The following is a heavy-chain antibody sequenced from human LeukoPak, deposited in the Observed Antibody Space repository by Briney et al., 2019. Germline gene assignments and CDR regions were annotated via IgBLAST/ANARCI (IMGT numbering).Heavy chain of an antibody. CDR2: IYYSGST. J-gene: IGHJ4*02. CDR1: GGSISSSSYY. V-gene: IGHV4-39*01. Sequence: SETLSLTCTVSGGSISSSSYYWGWIRQPPGKGLEWIGSIYYSGSTYYNPSLKSRVTISVDTSKNQFSLKLSSVTAADTAVYYCARGPRYSSGWYGSSFDYWGQGTLVTVSS. CDR3: ARGPRYSSGWYGSSFDY. D-gene: IGHD6-19*01.